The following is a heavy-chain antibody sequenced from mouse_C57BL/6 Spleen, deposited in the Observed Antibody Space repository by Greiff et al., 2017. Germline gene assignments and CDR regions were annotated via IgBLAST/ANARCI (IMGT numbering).Heavy chain of an antibody. J-gene: IGHJ2*01. V-gene: IGHV1-54*01. CDR3: ARSRGYPDY. CDR2: INPGSGGT. CDR1: GYAFTNYL. D-gene: IGHD3-2*02. Sequence: QVQLQQSGAELVRPGTSVKVSCKASGYAFTNYLIEWVKQRPGQGLEWIGVINPGSGGTNYNEKFKGKATLTADKSSSTAYMQLSSLTSEDSAVYFCARSRGYPDYWGQGTPLTVSS.